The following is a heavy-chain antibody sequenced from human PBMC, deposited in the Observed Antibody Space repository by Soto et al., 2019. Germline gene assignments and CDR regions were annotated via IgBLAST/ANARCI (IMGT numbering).Heavy chain of an antibody. Sequence: QVQLVQSGAEVKKPGASVKVSCKASGYTFTSYYMHWVRQAPGQGLEWMGIINPSGGSTSYAQKFQGRVTMTRNTSTSTVYIELSSLRSEDTAVYYCARMRWSDCSSTSCYPSYFDYWGQGTLVTVSS. CDR1: GYTFTSYY. J-gene: IGHJ4*02. CDR3: ARMRWSDCSSTSCYPSYFDY. CDR2: INPSGGST. D-gene: IGHD2-2*01. V-gene: IGHV1-46*01.